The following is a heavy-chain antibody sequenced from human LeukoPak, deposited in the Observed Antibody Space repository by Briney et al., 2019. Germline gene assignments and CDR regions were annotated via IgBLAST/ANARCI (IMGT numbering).Heavy chain of an antibody. J-gene: IGHJ5*02. CDR1: GYSLTSYW. CDR3: ARQIEGAGNWFDP. CDR2: IYPGDSDT. D-gene: IGHD4/OR15-4a*01. Sequence: GESLKISCKGSGYSLTSYWIGWVRQMPGKGLEWMGIIYPGDSDTRYSPSFQGQVTISADKSISTAYLQWSSLKASDTAMYYRARQIEGAGNWFDPWGQGTLVTVSS. V-gene: IGHV5-51*01.